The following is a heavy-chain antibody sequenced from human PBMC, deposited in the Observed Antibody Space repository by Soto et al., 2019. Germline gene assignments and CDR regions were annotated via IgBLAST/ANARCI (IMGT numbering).Heavy chain of an antibody. CDR3: ERVIPRVEAWFAA. CDR2: ISAYTDTP. CDR1: GYALTNFG. Sequence: ASVKGSLKAAGYALTNFGVTWVRRAPGQGIEWMGWISAYTDTPNYAQKFQGRVTMTIGXXXXXAXIXLXXXTSDXTAVYYCERVIPRVEAWFAAWGQGTMVPVSS. V-gene: IGHV1-18*01. J-gene: IGHJ5*02.